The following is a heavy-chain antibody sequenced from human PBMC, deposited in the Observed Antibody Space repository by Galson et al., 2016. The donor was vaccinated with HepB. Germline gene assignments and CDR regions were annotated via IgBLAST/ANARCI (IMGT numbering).Heavy chain of an antibody. D-gene: IGHD3-16*01. J-gene: IGHJ6*02. Sequence: SLRLSCAASGFTFSNYGMNWVRQAPGKGLEWVSAITGSGDSPYYADSVKGRFIISRDNSKNTLYLQMNSLRAEDTAVYYCAKDGWRSSVGYFYYYGLDVWGHGTTVTVSS. V-gene: IGHV3-23*01. CDR3: AKDGWRSSVGYFYYYGLDV. CDR2: ITGSGDSP. CDR1: GFTFSNYG.